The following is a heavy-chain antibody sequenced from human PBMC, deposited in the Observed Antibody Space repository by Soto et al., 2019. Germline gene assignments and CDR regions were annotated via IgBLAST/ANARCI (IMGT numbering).Heavy chain of an antibody. Sequence: QVQLVQSGAEVKKPGSSVKVSCKASGGTFSSYAISWVRQAPGQGLEWMGGIIPIFGAVIYAQKFQGRVRITADESTSTAYMELSSLRSEDTAVFYCANVKTQLQQSLYYFDYWGQGTLVTVSS. V-gene: IGHV1-69*01. CDR3: ANVKTQLQQSLYYFDY. CDR1: GGTFSSYA. CDR2: IIPIFGAV. D-gene: IGHD6-13*01. J-gene: IGHJ4*02.